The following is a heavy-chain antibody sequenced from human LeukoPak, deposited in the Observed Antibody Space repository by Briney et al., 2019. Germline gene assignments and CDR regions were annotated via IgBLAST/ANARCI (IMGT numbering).Heavy chain of an antibody. J-gene: IGHJ6*03. Sequence: ASVKVSCKASGYTFTSYDINWVRQATGQGLEWMGWMNPNSGNTGYAQKFQGRVTITRNTSISTAYMELSSLRSEDTAVYYCARGPPLYYDILTGYYSYYYYYMDVWGKGTTVTVSS. CDR3: ARGPPLYYDILTGYYSYYYYYMDV. CDR1: GYTFTSYD. D-gene: IGHD3-9*01. CDR2: MNPNSGNT. V-gene: IGHV1-8*03.